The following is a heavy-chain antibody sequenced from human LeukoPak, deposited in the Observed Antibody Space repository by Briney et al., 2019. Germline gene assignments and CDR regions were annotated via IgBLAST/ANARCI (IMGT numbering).Heavy chain of an antibody. CDR1: GFTFSSYG. V-gene: IGHV3-30*03. CDR3: ARDRIRNWFDA. J-gene: IGHJ5*02. D-gene: IGHD3-3*02. Sequence: PGGSLRLSCAASGFTFSSYGMHWVRQAPGKGLEWVAVISHDGSNKYYADSVKGRFTISRDNSKNTLYLQMNSLRVEDTAVYYCARDRIRNWFDAWGQGTLVTVSS. CDR2: ISHDGSNK.